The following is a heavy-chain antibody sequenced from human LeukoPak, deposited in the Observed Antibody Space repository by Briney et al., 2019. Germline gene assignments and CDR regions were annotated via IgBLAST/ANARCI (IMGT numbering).Heavy chain of an antibody. CDR3: ARAERLVSGVSPKHYYGY. J-gene: IGHJ4*02. Sequence: GGSLRLSCAASGFTFSSYSMNWVRQAPGKGLEWVSYISSSSSTIYYADSVKGRFTISRDNAKNSLYLQMNSLRAEDTAVYYCARAERLVSGVSPKHYYGYWGQGTLVTVSS. V-gene: IGHV3-48*04. D-gene: IGHD1-1*01. CDR1: GFTFSSYS. CDR2: ISSSSSTI.